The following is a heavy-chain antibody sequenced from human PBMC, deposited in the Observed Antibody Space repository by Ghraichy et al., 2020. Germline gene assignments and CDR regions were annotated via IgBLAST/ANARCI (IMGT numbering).Heavy chain of an antibody. CDR1: GYTFGDYK. CDR2: LNPKSGGT. J-gene: IGHJ5*02. D-gene: IGHD3-16*01. CDR3: VRAPMGAVAPFFDP. Sequence: ASLKVSCKASGYTFGDYKIHWLRQAPGQGLEWMGWLNPKSGGTNSARRFQDSVTMSLDSSISTAYMEMTSLTSDDTAVYYCVRAPMGAVAPFFDPWGQGTLVTVSS. V-gene: IGHV1-2*04.